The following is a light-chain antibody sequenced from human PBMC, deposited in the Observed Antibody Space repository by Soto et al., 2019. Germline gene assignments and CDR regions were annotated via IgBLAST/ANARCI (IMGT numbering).Light chain of an antibody. CDR2: EVS. CDR1: SSDVGSYNY. Sequence: QSVLTQPASVSGSPGQSITISCTGTSSDVGSYNYVSWYQQHPGKAPKLMIYEVSDRPSGISSRFSGSKSGNTASLTISGLQTEDEADYYCSSYTSSSTLFGNGTTVTVL. V-gene: IGLV2-14*01. J-gene: IGLJ1*01. CDR3: SSYTSSSTL.